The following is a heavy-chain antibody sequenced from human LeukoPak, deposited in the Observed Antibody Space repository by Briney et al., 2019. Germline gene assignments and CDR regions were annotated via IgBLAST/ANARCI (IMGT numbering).Heavy chain of an antibody. J-gene: IGHJ4*02. CDR3: ARDYYYDSSGYYLYY. CDR1: GFTFSDYY. D-gene: IGHD3-22*01. V-gene: IGHV3-11*05. CDR2: ISSSSSYT. Sequence: GGSLGLSCAASGFTFSDYYMSWIRQAPGKGLEWVSYISSSSSYTNYADSVKGRFTISRDNAKNSLYLQMNSLRAEDTAVYYCARDYYYDSSGYYLYYWGQGTLVTVSS.